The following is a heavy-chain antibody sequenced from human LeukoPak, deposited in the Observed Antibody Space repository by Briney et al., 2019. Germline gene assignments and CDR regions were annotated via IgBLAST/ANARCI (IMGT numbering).Heavy chain of an antibody. CDR2: IIPIFGTA. CDR3: ATRGNTAMAPDAYYYYYYGMDV. V-gene: IGHV1-69*13. D-gene: IGHD5-18*01. CDR1: GGTFSSYA. Sequence: SVKVSCKVSGGTFSSYAISWVRQAPGQGLEWMGGIIPIFGTANYAQKFQGRVTITADESTSTAYMELSSLRSEDTAVYYCATRGNTAMAPDAYYYYYYGMDVWGKGTTVTVSS. J-gene: IGHJ6*04.